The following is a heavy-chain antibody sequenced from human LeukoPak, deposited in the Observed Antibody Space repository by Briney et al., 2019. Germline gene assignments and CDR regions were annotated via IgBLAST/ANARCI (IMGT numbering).Heavy chain of an antibody. Sequence: GGSLRLSCAASGFTFSSYAMSWVRQAPGKGLEWVAVVSYDGSNKYYGDSVEGRFTVSRDNSKSTLYLQMNSLRSEDTALYYCARPYRSGWYGDLDSWGQGTLVTVSS. CDR2: VSYDGSNK. D-gene: IGHD6-19*01. CDR1: GFTFSSYA. J-gene: IGHJ4*02. V-gene: IGHV3-30-3*01. CDR3: ARPYRSGWYGDLDS.